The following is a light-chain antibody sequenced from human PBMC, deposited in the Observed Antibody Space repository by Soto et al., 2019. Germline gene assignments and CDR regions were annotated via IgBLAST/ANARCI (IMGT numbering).Light chain of an antibody. Sequence: DIQMTQSPSSLSASVGDRVTITCRASQSISSNLNWYQQKPGKAPKLLIYAASSLQSGVPSRFSGSGAGTYFTRTISSLQPEDFATYYCQQSDSTPYTFGQGTKLEIK. J-gene: IGKJ2*01. CDR1: QSISSN. CDR2: AAS. V-gene: IGKV1-39*01. CDR3: QQSDSTPYT.